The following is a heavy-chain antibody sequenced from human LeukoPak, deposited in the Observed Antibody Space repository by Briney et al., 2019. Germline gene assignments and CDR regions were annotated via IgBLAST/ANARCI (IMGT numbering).Heavy chain of an antibody. D-gene: IGHD1-1*01. CDR2: ISSSGSTI. CDR1: GFTFSSYE. V-gene: IGHV3-48*03. CDR3: ARGPVSTGHLFDH. J-gene: IGHJ4*02. Sequence: GGSLRLSCAASGFTFSSYEMNWVHQAPGKGLEWVSYISSSGSTIYYADSVRGRFTISRDNAKNSLYMQMNSLRAEDTAVYYCARGPVSTGHLFDHWGLGTLVTVSS.